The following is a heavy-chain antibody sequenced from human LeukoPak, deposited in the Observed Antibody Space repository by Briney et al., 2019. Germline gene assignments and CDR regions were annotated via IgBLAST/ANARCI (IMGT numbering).Heavy chain of an antibody. Sequence: ASVKVSCKASGYTFTSYYMHWVRQAPGQGLEWMGIINPSGGSTSYAQKFQGRVTMTRDTSTSTVYMELSSLRSEDTAVYYCARTPITMVRGDNWFDSWGQGTLVTVSS. D-gene: IGHD3-10*01. V-gene: IGHV1-46*01. J-gene: IGHJ5*01. CDR1: GYTFTSYY. CDR2: INPSGGST. CDR3: ARTPITMVRGDNWFDS.